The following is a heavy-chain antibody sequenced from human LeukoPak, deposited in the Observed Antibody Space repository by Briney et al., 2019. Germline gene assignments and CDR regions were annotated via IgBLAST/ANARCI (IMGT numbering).Heavy chain of an antibody. CDR2: INHSGST. J-gene: IGHJ4*02. D-gene: IGHD2/OR15-2a*01. Sequence: SETLSLVCAVYGGSFSGYYWSWIRQPPGKGLEWIGEINHSGSTNYNPSLKSRVTISVDTSKNQFSLKLSSVTDADTAVYYCARGPFLCGQGTLVTVSP. CDR1: GGSFSGYY. CDR3: ARGPFL. V-gene: IGHV4-34*01.